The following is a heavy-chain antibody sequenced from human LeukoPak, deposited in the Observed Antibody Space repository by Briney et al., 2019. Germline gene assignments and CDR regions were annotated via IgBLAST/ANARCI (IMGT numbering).Heavy chain of an antibody. D-gene: IGHD6-19*01. J-gene: IGHJ4*02. Sequence: GGSLGLSCEASGFTFRSNAMSGVRQAPGKGLEWVSAISGSGGSTYYADFVKGRFTISRDNSKNTLYLQMNSLRAEDTAVYYCAKGGGSGWYWEEYWGQGTLVTVSS. V-gene: IGHV3-23*01. CDR2: ISGSGGST. CDR1: GFTFRSNA. CDR3: AKGGGSGWYWEEY.